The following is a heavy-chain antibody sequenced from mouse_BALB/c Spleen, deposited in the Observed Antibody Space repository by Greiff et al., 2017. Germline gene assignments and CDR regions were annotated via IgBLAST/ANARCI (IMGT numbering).Heavy chain of an antibody. V-gene: IGHV5-6-5*01. CDR3: ARGGNYHDMDY. J-gene: IGHJ4*01. Sequence: EVKLQESGGGLVKPGGSLKLSCAASGFTFSSYAMSWVRQTPEKRLEWVASISSGGSTYYPDSVKGRFTISRDNARNILYLQMSSLRSEDTAMYYCARGGNYHDMDYWGQGTSVTVSS. CDR2: ISSGGST. CDR1: GFTFSSYA. D-gene: IGHD2-1*01.